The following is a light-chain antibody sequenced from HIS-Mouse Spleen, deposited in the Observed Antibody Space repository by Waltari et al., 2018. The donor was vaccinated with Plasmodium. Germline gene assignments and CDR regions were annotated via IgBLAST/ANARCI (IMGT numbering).Light chain of an antibody. Sequence: QSAPTQPASVSGSPGQSITISCTGTSSDVGSYNLVSWYQQHPGKAPNLMIYEGSKRPSGVSNRFSGSKSGNTASLTISGLQAEDEADYYCCSYAGSSTYVFGTGTKVTVL. CDR1: SSDVGSYNL. CDR3: CSYAGSSTYV. CDR2: EGS. V-gene: IGLV2-23*01. J-gene: IGLJ1*01.